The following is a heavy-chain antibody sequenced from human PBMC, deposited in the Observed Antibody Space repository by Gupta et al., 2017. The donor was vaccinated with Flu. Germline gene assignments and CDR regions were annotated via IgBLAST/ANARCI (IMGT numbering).Heavy chain of an antibody. CDR1: GYTFTSYY. D-gene: IGHD3-10*01. V-gene: IGHV1-46*01. J-gene: IGHJ4*02. CDR3: ARQINTAFYYYGSGSYYDPEFDY. CDR2: INPIGGST. Sequence: QVQLVQSGAEVKKPGASVKVSCKASGYTFTSYYMNWVRQAPGQGLEWMGIINPIGGSTSYAQKFQGRVTMTRDTSTSTVYMELSSLRSEATAVYYCARQINTAFYYYGSGSYYDPEFDYWGQGTLVTVSS.